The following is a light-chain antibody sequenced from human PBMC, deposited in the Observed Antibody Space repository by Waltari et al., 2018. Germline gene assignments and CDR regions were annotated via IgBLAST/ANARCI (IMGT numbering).Light chain of an antibody. CDR3: FQHSSGLS. CDR1: QSVGSS. J-gene: IGKJ2*03. Sequence: VILTQSQATLSLSPGERATLSCRASQSVGSSVAWYHQKPGQAPRLLIRSASTRATGIPDRFSGSGSGTEFTLTISSLEPEDVGIYHCFQHSSGLSFGQGTEVEI. V-gene: IGKV3-11*01. CDR2: SAS.